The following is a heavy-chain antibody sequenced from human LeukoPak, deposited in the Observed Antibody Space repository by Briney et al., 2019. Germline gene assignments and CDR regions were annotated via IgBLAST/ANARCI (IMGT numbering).Heavy chain of an antibody. V-gene: IGHV4-39*01. D-gene: IGHD3-22*01. CDR1: GGSISDSSYY. CDR3: ARHSGYYYARDAFDI. Sequence: ASETLSLTCTGSGGSISDSSYYWGWIRQPPGKGLEWIGSIYYSGSTYYNPSLKSRVTMSVDTSKNQVSLRLSSVTAADMAVYYCARHSGYYYARDAFDIWGQGTMVTVSS. J-gene: IGHJ3*02. CDR2: IYYSGST.